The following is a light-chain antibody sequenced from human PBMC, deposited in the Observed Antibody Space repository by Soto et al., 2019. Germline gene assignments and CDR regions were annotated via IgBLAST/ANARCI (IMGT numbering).Light chain of an antibody. CDR3: QQYNIWPYT. CDR1: QSVSSL. V-gene: IGKV3-15*01. CDR2: DTS. Sequence: IVLTQSPATLSVSPGERATLSCRASQSVSSLLAWYQQKPRQAPRLLIYDTSTRATGIPARFSGSGSGTDFTLTISSLQSEDFAIYYCQQYNIWPYTFGQGTNVDIK. J-gene: IGKJ2*01.